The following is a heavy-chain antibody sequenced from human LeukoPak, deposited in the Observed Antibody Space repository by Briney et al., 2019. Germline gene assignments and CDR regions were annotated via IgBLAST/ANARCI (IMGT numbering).Heavy chain of an antibody. D-gene: IGHD3-10*01. J-gene: IGHJ6*03. Sequence: PGGSLRLSCAVSGFAFSSYAMSWVRQAPGKGLEWVSSISSSSSYIYYADSVKGRFTISRDNAKNSLYLQMNSLRAEDTAVYYCASPGGSGSYYGRGYYYYYMDVWGKGTTVTVSS. CDR2: ISSSSSYI. CDR3: ASPGGSGSYYGRGYYYYYMDV. V-gene: IGHV3-21*01. CDR1: GFAFSSYA.